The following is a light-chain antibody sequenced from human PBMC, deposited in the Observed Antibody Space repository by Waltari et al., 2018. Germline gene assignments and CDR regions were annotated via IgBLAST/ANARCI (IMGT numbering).Light chain of an antibody. V-gene: IGKV1-39*01. J-gene: IGKJ4*01. CDR1: RTISIY. CDR2: TAS. Sequence: DIQMTQSPSSLSASVGDRVTITCRASRTISIYLNWYQQKPGKVPKLLIYTASTLQPGVPSRFSGSGSGTDFTLTISSLQPEDFATYYCQQSHSTPLTFGGGTKVEIK. CDR3: QQSHSTPLT.